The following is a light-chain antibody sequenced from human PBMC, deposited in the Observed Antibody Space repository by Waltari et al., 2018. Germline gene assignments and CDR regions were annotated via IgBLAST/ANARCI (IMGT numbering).Light chain of an antibody. V-gene: IGKV1-17*01. CDR2: AAS. CDR1: QGISTY. CDR3: LQYNSNPLT. J-gene: IGKJ4*01. Sequence: DIQMTQSPSSLSASAGDRVTITCRASQGISTYLNWYQQKPGKAPKRLIYAASSLESGVPSRFSGSGSGTDFTLTISSLQPKDFATYYCLQYNSNPLTFGGGTKVEIK.